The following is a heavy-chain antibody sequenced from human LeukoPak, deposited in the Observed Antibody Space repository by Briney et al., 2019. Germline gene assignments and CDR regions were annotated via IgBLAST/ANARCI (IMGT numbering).Heavy chain of an antibody. CDR1: GYSFTTYW. CDR3: VRSPACSGGDCYPNWFDP. J-gene: IGHJ5*02. Sequence: AESLKISCKGSGYSFTTYWIGWGRQMPGQGLEWMGIIYPGDSDTRYSPSFQGQVTISADKSISTAYLQWSSLKASDTAMYYCVRSPACSGGDCYPNWFDPWGQGTLVTVSS. V-gene: IGHV5-51*01. CDR2: IYPGDSDT. D-gene: IGHD2-15*01.